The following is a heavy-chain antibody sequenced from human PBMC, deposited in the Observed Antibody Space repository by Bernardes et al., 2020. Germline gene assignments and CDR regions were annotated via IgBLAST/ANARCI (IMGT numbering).Heavy chain of an antibody. Sequence: SETLSLTCAVSGGSISSSNWWSWVRHPPGKGLEWIGEIYHSRSTNYNPSLKSRVTISVDKSKNQFSLKLSSVTAADTAVYYCARVGYCSGGSCYSDDFDYWGQGTLVTVSS. CDR2: IYHSRST. D-gene: IGHD2-15*01. J-gene: IGHJ4*02. V-gene: IGHV4-4*02. CDR3: ARVGYCSGGSCYSDDFDY. CDR1: GGSISSSNW.